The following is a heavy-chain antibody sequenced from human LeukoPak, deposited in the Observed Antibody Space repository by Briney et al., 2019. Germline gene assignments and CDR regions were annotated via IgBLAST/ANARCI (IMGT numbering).Heavy chain of an antibody. J-gene: IGHJ5*02. CDR2: SNPNSGGT. CDR1: VYTGTGYY. CDR3: ARAEFGEFQFDP. V-gene: IGHV1-2*02. D-gene: IGHD3-10*01. Sequence: ASVKVSCKASVYTGTGYYMHWVRQAPGQGLEWMGWSNPNSGGTNYAQKFQGRVTMTRDTSISTAYMELSRLRSDDTAVYYCARAEFGEFQFDPWGQGTLVTVSS.